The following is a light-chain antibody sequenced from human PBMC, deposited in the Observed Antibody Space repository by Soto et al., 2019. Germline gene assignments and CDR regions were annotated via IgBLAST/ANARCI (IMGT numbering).Light chain of an antibody. CDR2: DAS. Sequence: PGERATLSCRASQNVDSYLAWYQQKPGQPPRLLIYDASNRATGIPARFSGGGSGTDFTITISSLEPEDFAVYYCQQHSHWPPWTFGQGTKVDIK. J-gene: IGKJ1*01. CDR1: QNVDSY. CDR3: QQHSHWPPWT. V-gene: IGKV3-11*01.